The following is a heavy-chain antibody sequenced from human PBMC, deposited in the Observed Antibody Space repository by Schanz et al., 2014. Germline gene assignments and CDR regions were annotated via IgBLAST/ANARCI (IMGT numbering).Heavy chain of an antibody. CDR3: ARPRFDYGEVDY. V-gene: IGHV3-33*08. D-gene: IGHD4-17*01. Sequence: QLVGSGGGLIQPGGSLRLSCTAYGFTLSSYAMHWVRQAPGKGPEWVAVIWSDGSTKYYADSVKGRFTISRDRFQNTLYLRMSSLRAEDTAVYYCARPRFDYGEVDYWGQGTLVTVSS. CDR2: IWSDGSTK. CDR1: GFTLSSYA. J-gene: IGHJ4*02.